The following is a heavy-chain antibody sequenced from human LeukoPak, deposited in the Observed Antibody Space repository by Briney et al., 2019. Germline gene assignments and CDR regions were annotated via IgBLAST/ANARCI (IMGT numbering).Heavy chain of an antibody. CDR3: ARASGFTQGTVHLNYGMDV. D-gene: IGHD5-12*01. Sequence: GRSLRLSCAASGFIVSSKDMSWVRQAPGKGLEWVSVIYSGGITNYADSVKGRLTISRDTSKNTLYLQMNSLRAEDTAVYYCARASGFTQGTVHLNYGMDVWGQGTTVTVSS. CDR2: IYSGGIT. CDR1: GFIVSSKD. J-gene: IGHJ6*02. V-gene: IGHV3-66*01.